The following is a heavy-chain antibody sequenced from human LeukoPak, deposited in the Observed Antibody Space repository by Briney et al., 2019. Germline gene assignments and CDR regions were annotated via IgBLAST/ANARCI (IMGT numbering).Heavy chain of an antibody. CDR3: ARELGFWSGYLGYYFDY. CDR2: INHSGST. Sequence: SETLSLTCAVYGGSFSGYYWSWIRQPPGKGLEWIGEINHSGSTNYDPSLKSRVTISVDTSKNQFSLKLSSVTAADTAVYYCARELGFWSGYLGYYFDYWGQGTLVTVSS. D-gene: IGHD3-3*01. CDR1: GGSFSGYY. V-gene: IGHV4-34*01. J-gene: IGHJ4*02.